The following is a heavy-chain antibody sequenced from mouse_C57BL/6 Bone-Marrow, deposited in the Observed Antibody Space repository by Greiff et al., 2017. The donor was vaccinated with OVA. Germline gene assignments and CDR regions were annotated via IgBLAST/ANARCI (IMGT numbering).Heavy chain of an antibody. J-gene: IGHJ3*01. D-gene: IGHD2-3*01. CDR1: GYTFTSYD. CDR2: IYPRDGST. CDR3: ARSGDGYYGFAY. Sequence: QVQLQQSGPELVKPGASVKLSCKASGYTFTSYDINWVKQRPGQGLEWIGWIYPRDGSTTYNEKFKGKATLTVDTSSSTAYMELHSLTSEDSAVYFCARSGDGYYGFAYWGQGTLVTVSA. V-gene: IGHV1-85*01.